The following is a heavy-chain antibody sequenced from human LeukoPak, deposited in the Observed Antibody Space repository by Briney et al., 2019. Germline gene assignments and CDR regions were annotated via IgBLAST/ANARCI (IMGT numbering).Heavy chain of an antibody. CDR3: AREGLGYCSSTSCYYGMDV. D-gene: IGHD2-2*01. J-gene: IGHJ6*02. Sequence: PSETLSLTCTVSGGSISSGGYYWSWIRQHPGKGLEWIGYIYYSGSTYYNPSLKSRVTISVDTSKNQFSLKLSSVTAADTAVYYCAREGLGYCSSTSCYYGMDVWGQGTTVTVSS. V-gene: IGHV4-31*03. CDR1: GGSISSGGYY. CDR2: IYYSGST.